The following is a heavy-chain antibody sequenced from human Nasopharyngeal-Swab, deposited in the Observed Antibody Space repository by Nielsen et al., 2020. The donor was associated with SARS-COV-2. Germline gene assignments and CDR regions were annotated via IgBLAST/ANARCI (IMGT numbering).Heavy chain of an antibody. CDR2: IWYDGSEK. CDR1: GFSFRDSV. V-gene: IGHV3-33*01. CDR3: ARDPPFSGWTLES. Sequence: GESLKISCAASGFSFRDSVMHWVRQAPGKGLEWVAVIWYDGSEKYYVDSVKGRFTISRDNSKNTLYLQMNSLRAEDTAVYYCARDPPFSGWTLESWGQGTLVTVSS. J-gene: IGHJ4*02. D-gene: IGHD6-25*01.